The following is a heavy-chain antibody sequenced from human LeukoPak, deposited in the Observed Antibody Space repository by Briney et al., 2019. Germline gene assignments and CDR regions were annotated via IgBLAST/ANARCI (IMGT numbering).Heavy chain of an antibody. CDR3: ARTPYYDAMDV. Sequence: GGSLRLSCAASGFTFSSYWMHWARQAPGKGLVWVSRINNDGSSTAYADSVKGRFTISRDNAKNTLYLQTSSLRAEDTAVYYCARTPYYDAMDVWGQGTTVTVSS. J-gene: IGHJ6*02. CDR1: GFTFSSYW. CDR2: INNDGSST. V-gene: IGHV3-74*01.